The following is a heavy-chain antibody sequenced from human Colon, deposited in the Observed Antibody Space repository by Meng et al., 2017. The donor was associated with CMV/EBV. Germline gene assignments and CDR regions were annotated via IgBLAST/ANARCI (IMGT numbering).Heavy chain of an antibody. CDR1: GYTFIGYY. J-gene: IGHJ4*02. CDR3: ARLGDRFFDL. Sequence: ASMKVSCKTSGYTFIGYYVHWVRQAPGQGFEWMGWINPNSGATEYAQKFQGRVTMTRDTSLRTAHMEMSSLRSDDTATYYCARLGDRFFDLWGQGTLVTVSS. D-gene: IGHD3-10*01. CDR2: INPNSGAT. V-gene: IGHV1-2*02.